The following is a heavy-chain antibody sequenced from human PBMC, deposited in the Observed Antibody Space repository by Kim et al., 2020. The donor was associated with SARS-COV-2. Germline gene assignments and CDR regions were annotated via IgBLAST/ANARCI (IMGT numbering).Heavy chain of an antibody. CDR1: GFTFDDYA. CDR2: ISWNSGSI. D-gene: IGHD6-13*01. CDR3: AKDNAGYSSSWYGGIDY. J-gene: IGHJ4*01. Sequence: GGSLRLSCAASGFTFDDYAMHWVRQAPGKGLEWVSGISWNSGSIGYADSVKGRFTISRDNAKNSLYLQMNSLRAEDTALYYCAKDNAGYSSSWYGGIDY. V-gene: IGHV3-9*01.